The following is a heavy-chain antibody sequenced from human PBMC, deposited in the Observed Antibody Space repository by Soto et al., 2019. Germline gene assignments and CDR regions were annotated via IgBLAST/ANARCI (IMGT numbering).Heavy chain of an antibody. V-gene: IGHV3-30-3*01. J-gene: IGHJ4*02. CDR2: ISYDGSNK. CDR1: GFTFSSYA. Sequence: QVQLVESGGGVVQPGRSLRLSCAASGFTFSSYAMHWVRQAPGKGLEWVAVISYDGSNKYYADSVKGRFTISRDNSKNTLYRQMNSLRAEDTAVYYCARVEVTYSSGWYAGRDYWGQGTLVTVSS. D-gene: IGHD6-19*01. CDR3: ARVEVTYSSGWYAGRDY.